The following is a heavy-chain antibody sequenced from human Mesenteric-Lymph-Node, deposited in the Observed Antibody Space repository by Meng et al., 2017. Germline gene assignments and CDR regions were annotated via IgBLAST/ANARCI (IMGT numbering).Heavy chain of an antibody. CDR2: INPNSGGT. CDR1: GYTFTGYY. J-gene: IGHJ4*02. D-gene: IGHD6-13*01. CDR3: AREEGPSSSWYVDY. Sequence: QVQLVQSWAEVKKPGVPVKVSCKASGYTFTGYYMHWVRQAPGQGLEWMGRINPNSGGTNYAQKFQGRVTMTRDTSISTAYMELSRLRSDDTAVYYCAREEGPSSSWYVDYWGQGTLVTVSS. V-gene: IGHV1-2*06.